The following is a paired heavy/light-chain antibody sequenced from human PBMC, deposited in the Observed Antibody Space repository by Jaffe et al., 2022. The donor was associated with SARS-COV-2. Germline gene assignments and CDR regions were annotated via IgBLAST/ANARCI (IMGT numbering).Light chain of an antibody. Sequence: DIQLTQSPSFLSASVGDRVTITCRASQGISSYLAWYQQKPGKAPKVLIYAASTLQSGVPSRFSGSGSGTEFTLTISSLQPEDFATYYCQQFNRYPITFGQGTRLEIK. CDR3: QQFNRYPIT. CDR2: AAS. V-gene: IGKV1-9*01. J-gene: IGKJ5*01. CDR1: QGISSY.
Heavy chain of an antibody. Sequence: EVQLVESGGGLVQPGGSLRLSCAVSGFTFSSYWMSWVRQAPGKGLEWVANIKPDGSEKYYVDSVKGRFTISRDNAKNSLYLQINNLRAEDTAVYYCASLDYYGSGSHYYYYMDVWGKGTTVTVSS. D-gene: IGHD3-10*01. CDR2: IKPDGSEK. CDR1: GFTFSSYW. CDR3: ASLDYYGSGSHYYYYMDV. J-gene: IGHJ6*03. V-gene: IGHV3-7*01.